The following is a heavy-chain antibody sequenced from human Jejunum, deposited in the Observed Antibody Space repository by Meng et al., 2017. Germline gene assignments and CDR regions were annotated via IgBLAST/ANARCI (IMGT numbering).Heavy chain of an antibody. CDR1: GFTLSGYW. V-gene: IGHV3-7*01. CDR3: ARGNNWFDP. Sequence: GGSLRLSCVGVSGFTLSGYWMSWVRQAPGKGLEWVAYIKQDGTEKDYVDSVKGRFIISRDNAKNSVYLQMNSLRVDDTAVYYCARGNNWFDPWGQGTLVTVSS. J-gene: IGHJ5*02. CDR2: IKQDGTEK.